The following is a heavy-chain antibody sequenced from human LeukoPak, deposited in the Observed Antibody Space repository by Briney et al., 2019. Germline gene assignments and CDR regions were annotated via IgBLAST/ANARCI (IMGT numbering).Heavy chain of an antibody. CDR2: IYYSGST. Sequence: SETLSLTCTVSGGSISSGGYYWSWIRQHPGKGLEWIGYIYYSGSTYYNPSLESRVTISVDTSKNQFSLKLSSVTAADTAVYYCARGITSCYDYWGQGTLVTVSS. D-gene: IGHD2-2*01. CDR3: ARGITSCYDY. CDR1: GGSISSGGYY. V-gene: IGHV4-30-4*08. J-gene: IGHJ4*02.